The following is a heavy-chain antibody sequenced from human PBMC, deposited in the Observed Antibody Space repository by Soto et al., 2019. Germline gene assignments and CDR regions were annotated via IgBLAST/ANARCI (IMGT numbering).Heavy chain of an antibody. CDR3: ARERVGDGAYSLAF. J-gene: IGHJ4*02. D-gene: IGHD3-10*01. Sequence: DVHLVESGGGLIQPGGSLGVSCAASGRGGDKLGWVRQPPVKGLEWVALLLTTGVTQYADSVKGRFSVSRDSSTNTQYLQMSSLTVDETAVYYFARERVGDGAYSLAFWAQGVLVSVSS. V-gene: IGHV3-53*01. CDR2: LLTTGVT. CDR1: GRGGDK.